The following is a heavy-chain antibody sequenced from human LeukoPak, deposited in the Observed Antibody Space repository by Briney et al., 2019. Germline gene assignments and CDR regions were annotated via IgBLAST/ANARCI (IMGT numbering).Heavy chain of an antibody. Sequence: ASVTVSGKVSGYTLTELSMHWVRQAPGKGLEWMGGFDPEDGETIYAQKFQGRVTMTEDTSTDTAYMELSSLRSEDTAVYYCATAKVQRKDDYYGMDVWGQGTTVTVSS. CDR1: GYTLTELS. V-gene: IGHV1-24*01. D-gene: IGHD3-10*01. J-gene: IGHJ6*02. CDR3: ATAKVQRKDDYYGMDV. CDR2: FDPEDGET.